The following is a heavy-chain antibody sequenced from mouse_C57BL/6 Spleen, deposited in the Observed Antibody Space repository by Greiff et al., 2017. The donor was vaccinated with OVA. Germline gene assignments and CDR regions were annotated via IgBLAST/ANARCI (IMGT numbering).Heavy chain of an antibody. CDR3: ARYIRAAHYYAMDY. J-gene: IGHJ4*01. V-gene: IGHV7-3*01. CDR2: IRNKANGYTT. CDR1: GFTFTDYY. Sequence: EVHLVESGGGLVQPGGSLSLSCAASGFTFTDYYMSWVRQPPGKALEWLGFIRNKANGYTTEYSASVKGRFTISRDNSQSILYLQMNALRAEDSATYYCARYIRAAHYYAMDYWGQGTSVTVSS. D-gene: IGHD3-1*01.